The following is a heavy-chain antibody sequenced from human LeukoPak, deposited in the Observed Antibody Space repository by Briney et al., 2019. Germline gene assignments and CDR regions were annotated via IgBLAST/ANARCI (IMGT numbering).Heavy chain of an antibody. Sequence: PGGSLRLSCAASGFTFSSYSMNWVRQAPGKGLEWVSYISSSSSTIYYADSVKGRFTISRDNAKNSLYLQMNSLRAEDTAVYYCARSNWNTGRNWFDPWGQGTLVTVSS. CDR2: ISSSSSTI. V-gene: IGHV3-48*01. CDR3: ARSNWNTGRNWFDP. CDR1: GFTFSSYS. J-gene: IGHJ5*02. D-gene: IGHD1/OR15-1a*01.